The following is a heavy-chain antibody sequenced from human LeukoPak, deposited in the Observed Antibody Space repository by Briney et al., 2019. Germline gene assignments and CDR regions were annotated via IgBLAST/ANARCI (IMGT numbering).Heavy chain of an antibody. CDR1: GFSFSDHY. Sequence: GGSLRLSCGASGFSFSDHYMDWVRQAPGKGLEWVGRIRKKTSSYTTEYAASVKGRFTISRDDSKNSLYLQMNSLKTEDTAVYYCARVHSDTFYGSYFDYSGQGTLVTVSS. J-gene: IGHJ4*02. CDR3: ARVHSDTFYGSYFDY. D-gene: IGHD1-26*01. V-gene: IGHV3-72*01. CDR2: IRKKTSSYTT.